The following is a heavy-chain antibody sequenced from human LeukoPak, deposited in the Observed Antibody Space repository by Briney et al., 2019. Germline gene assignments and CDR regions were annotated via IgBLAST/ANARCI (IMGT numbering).Heavy chain of an antibody. J-gene: IGHJ4*02. Sequence: GGSLRLSCAASGFTFSTYWMSWVRQAPGKGLEWVSAISGSGGSTYYADSVKGRFTISRDNSKNTLYLQMNSLRAEDTAVYYCAKDFDLNYDFWSGSYTSIDYWGQGTLVTVSS. D-gene: IGHD3-3*01. V-gene: IGHV3-23*01. CDR3: AKDFDLNYDFWSGSYTSIDY. CDR2: ISGSGGST. CDR1: GFTFSTYW.